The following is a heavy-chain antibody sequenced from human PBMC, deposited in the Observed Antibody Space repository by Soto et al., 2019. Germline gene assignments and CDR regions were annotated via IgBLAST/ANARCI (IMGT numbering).Heavy chain of an antibody. D-gene: IGHD1-26*01. Sequence: QAQLVQSGAEVKKPGSSVKVSCKASGGTFSSYMISWVRQAPGQGLYWMGRIIPILGITNYAQKFQGRVTLTADKSTSTAYMELSSLRSEDTAVYYCARDGGGTLELRPAYFDYWGQGTLVTVSS. J-gene: IGHJ4*02. V-gene: IGHV1-69*08. CDR1: GGTFSSYM. CDR3: ARDGGGTLELRPAYFDY. CDR2: IIPILGIT.